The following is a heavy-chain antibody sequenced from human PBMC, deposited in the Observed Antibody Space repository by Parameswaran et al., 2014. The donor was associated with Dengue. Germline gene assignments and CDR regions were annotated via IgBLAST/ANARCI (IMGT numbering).Heavy chain of an antibody. CDR2: ISYTGDT. J-gene: IGHJ5*02. Sequence: AISSARWIRQPPGKALEWIGYISYTGDTNYNPSLRSRVTISIDTSKSEFSLKLYSVTAADTAVYFCATGSTQFDPWGQGTLVTVSS. D-gene: IGHD2-2*01. CDR1: AISSA. V-gene: IGHV4-59*01. CDR3: ATGSTQFDP.